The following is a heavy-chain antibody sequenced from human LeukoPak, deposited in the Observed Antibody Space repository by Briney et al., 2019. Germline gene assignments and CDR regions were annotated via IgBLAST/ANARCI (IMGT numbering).Heavy chain of an antibody. D-gene: IGHD2/OR15-2a*01. CDR1: GGPISSYY. CDR2: IHYTGGT. J-gene: IGHJ5*02. CDR3: AKREIGWFDP. Sequence: PSETLSLTCTVSGGPISSYYWSWIRQPPGKGLEWIGYIHYTGGTNYNPSLKGRVTISVDTSNQFSLKLRSVTAADTAVYYCAKREIGWFDPWGQGTLVTVSS. V-gene: IGHV4-59*08.